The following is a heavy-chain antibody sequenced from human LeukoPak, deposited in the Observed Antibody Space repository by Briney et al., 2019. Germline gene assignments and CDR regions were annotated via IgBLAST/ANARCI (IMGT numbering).Heavy chain of an antibody. CDR1: SGSISSFY. J-gene: IGHJ4*02. D-gene: IGHD6-13*01. V-gene: IGHV4-39*01. CDR2: IYYSGST. CDR3: ARHAGGISATATRAVDY. Sequence: SETLFPTCTVASGSISSFYSSWIRQPPGKWLGWDGRIYYSGSTYYNTSLKSRVTMSVDTSRNQFSLKLSSVNVADTAVYYCARHAGGISATATRAVDYWGQGNPVTVSS.